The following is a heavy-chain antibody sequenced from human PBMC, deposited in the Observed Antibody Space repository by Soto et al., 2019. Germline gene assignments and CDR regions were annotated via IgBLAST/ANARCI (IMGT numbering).Heavy chain of an antibody. Sequence: QVQLVESGGGVVQPGRSLRLTCAASGFTFSSYGMHWVRQAPGKGLEWVAVISYDGSNKYYADSVKGRFTISRDNSKNTLYLQMNSLRAEDTAVYYCAKDFRPLRLWYLYFDYWGQGTLVTVSS. CDR3: AKDFRPLRLWYLYFDY. CDR1: GFTFSSYG. V-gene: IGHV3-30*18. D-gene: IGHD5-18*01. J-gene: IGHJ4*02. CDR2: ISYDGSNK.